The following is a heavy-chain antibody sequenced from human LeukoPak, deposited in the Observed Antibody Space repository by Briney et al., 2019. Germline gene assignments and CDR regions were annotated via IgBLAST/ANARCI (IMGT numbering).Heavy chain of an antibody. CDR2: ISYDGSNK. V-gene: IGHV3-30*04. D-gene: IGHD1-26*01. Sequence: GGSLRLSCAASGFTFSSYAMHWVRQAPGKGLEGVAIISYDGSNKYYADSVKGRFTISRDNSKNTLYLQVDSPRAEDTALYYCARVLAWSIVGATGWFDPWGQGTLVTVSS. J-gene: IGHJ5*02. CDR1: GFTFSSYA. CDR3: ARVLAWSIVGATGWFDP.